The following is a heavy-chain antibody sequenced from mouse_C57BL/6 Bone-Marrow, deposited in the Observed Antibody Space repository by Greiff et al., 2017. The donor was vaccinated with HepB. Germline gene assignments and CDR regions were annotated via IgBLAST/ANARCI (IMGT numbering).Heavy chain of an antibody. J-gene: IGHJ4*01. CDR1: GFSLTSYG. Sequence: VQWVESGPGLVQPSQSLSITCTVSGFSLTSYGVHWVRQSPGKGLEWLGVIWSGGSTDYNAAFISRLSISKDNSKSQVFFKMNSLQADDTAIYYCARPYYGSSSHYAMDYWGQGTSVTVSS. D-gene: IGHD1-1*01. V-gene: IGHV2-2*01. CDR2: IWSGGST. CDR3: ARPYYGSSSHYAMDY.